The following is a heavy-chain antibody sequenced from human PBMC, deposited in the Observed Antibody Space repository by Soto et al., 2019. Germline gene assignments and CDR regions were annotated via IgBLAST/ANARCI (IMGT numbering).Heavy chain of an antibody. CDR3: ARSGVVIVGNWFDP. D-gene: IGHD3-3*01. CDR2: IYYSGST. J-gene: IGHJ5*02. Sequence: TLALTCTVSGGSISSGDYYWSWIRQPPGKGLEWIGYIYYSGSTYYNPSLKSRVTISVDTSKNQFSLKLSSVTAADTAVYYCARSGVVIVGNWFDPWGQGTLVIVSS. V-gene: IGHV4-30-4*01. CDR1: GGSISSGDYY.